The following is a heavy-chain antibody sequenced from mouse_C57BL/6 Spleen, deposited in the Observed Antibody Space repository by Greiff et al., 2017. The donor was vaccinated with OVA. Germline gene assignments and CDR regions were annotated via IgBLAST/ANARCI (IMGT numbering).Heavy chain of an antibody. V-gene: IGHV1-20*01. CDR3: ALYYYGSDAMDY. CDR2: INPYNGDT. D-gene: IGHD1-1*01. Sequence: EVQLQQPGPELVKPGDSVKISCKASGYSFTGYFMNWVMQSPGQSLEWIGRINPYNGDTFYNQKFKGKATLTVDKSSSTAHMELRSLTSEDSAVYYCALYYYGSDAMDYWGQGTSVTVSS. J-gene: IGHJ4*01. CDR1: GYSFTGYF.